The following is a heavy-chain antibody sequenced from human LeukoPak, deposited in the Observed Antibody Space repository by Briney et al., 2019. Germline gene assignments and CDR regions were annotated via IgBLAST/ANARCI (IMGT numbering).Heavy chain of an antibody. D-gene: IGHD6-6*01. Sequence: GASVKVSCKASGYTFTSYGISWVRQAPGQGLEWMGWISAYNGNTNYAQKLQGRVTMTTDTSTSTAYMELRSLRSDDTAVYYCARDWMRLAARPNWFDPWGQGTLVTVSS. CDR1: GYTFTSYG. V-gene: IGHV1-18*01. CDR3: ARDWMRLAARPNWFDP. CDR2: ISAYNGNT. J-gene: IGHJ5*02.